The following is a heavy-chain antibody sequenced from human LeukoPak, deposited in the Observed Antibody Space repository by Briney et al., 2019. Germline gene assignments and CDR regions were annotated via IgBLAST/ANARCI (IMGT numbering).Heavy chain of an antibody. CDR3: ARVRVDYFDY. D-gene: IGHD3-3*01. CDR2: IYYSGST. J-gene: IGHJ4*02. V-gene: IGHV4-59*01. Sequence: PSETLSLTCTVSGGSISSYYWSWIRQPPGKGLEWSGYIYYSGSTNYNPSLKSRVTISVDTSKNQFSLKLSSVTAADTAVYYCARVRVDYFDYWGQGTLVTVSS. CDR1: GGSISSYY.